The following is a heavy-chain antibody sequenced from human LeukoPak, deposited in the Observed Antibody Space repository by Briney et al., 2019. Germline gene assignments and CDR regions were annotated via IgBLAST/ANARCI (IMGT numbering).Heavy chain of an antibody. Sequence: PGGSLRLSCAASGFTVSSNYMSWVRQAPGKGLEWVSVIYSGGSTYYADSVKGRFTISRDNAKNSLYLQMNSLRAEDTAMYYCARDYSIAGYQYGVDVWGQGTKVTVSS. CDR3: ARDYSIAGYQYGVDV. CDR2: IYSGGST. J-gene: IGHJ6*02. V-gene: IGHV3-66*01. D-gene: IGHD2-15*01. CDR1: GFTVSSNY.